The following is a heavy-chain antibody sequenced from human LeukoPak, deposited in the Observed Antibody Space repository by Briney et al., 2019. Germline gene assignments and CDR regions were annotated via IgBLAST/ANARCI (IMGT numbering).Heavy chain of an antibody. J-gene: IGHJ6*04. V-gene: IGHV1-18*04. CDR1: GYTFTSYG. Sequence: GASVKVSCKASGYTFTSYGISWVRQAPGQGLEWMGWISAYNGNTNYAQKLQGRVTMTTDTSTSTAYMELRSLRSDDTAVYYCARDGHLVVVPAAGTNYYYYGMDVWGKGTTVTASS. CDR2: ISAYNGNT. CDR3: ARDGHLVVVPAAGTNYYYYGMDV. D-gene: IGHD2-2*01.